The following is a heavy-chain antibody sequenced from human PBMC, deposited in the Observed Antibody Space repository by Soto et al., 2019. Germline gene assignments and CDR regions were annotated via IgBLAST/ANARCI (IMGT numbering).Heavy chain of an antibody. V-gene: IGHV3-7*05. CDR2: IKQDGSEK. CDR3: ARDISGYEDYYYYYGMDV. D-gene: IGHD5-12*01. CDR1: GFTFSSYW. J-gene: IGHJ6*02. Sequence: GGSLRLSCAASGFTFSSYWMSWVRQAPGKGLEWVANIKQDGSEKYYVDSVKGRFTISRDNAKNSLYLQMNSLRAEDTAVYYCARDISGYEDYYYYYGMDVWGQGTTVTVSS.